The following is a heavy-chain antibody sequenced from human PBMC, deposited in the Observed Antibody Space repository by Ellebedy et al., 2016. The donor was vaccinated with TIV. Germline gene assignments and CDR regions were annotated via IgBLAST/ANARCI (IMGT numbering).Heavy chain of an antibody. Sequence: MPSETLSLTCTVSGGSISSYYWSWIRQPPGKGLEWIGYIYYSGSTNYNPSLKSRVTISVDTSKNQFSLKLSSVTAADTAVYYCARGSYDYVWGSGIYYGMDVWGQGTTVTVSS. J-gene: IGHJ6*02. D-gene: IGHD3-16*01. CDR2: IYYSGST. V-gene: IGHV4-59*12. CDR1: GGSISSYY. CDR3: ARGSYDYVWGSGIYYGMDV.